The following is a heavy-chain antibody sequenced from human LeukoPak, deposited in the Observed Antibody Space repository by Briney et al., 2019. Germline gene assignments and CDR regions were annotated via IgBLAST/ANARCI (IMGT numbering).Heavy chain of an antibody. Sequence: SETLSLTCTVSGGSISSGSYYWSWTRQPAGKGLEWIGRIYTSGSTNYNPSLKSRVTISVDTSKNQFSLKLSSVTAADTAVYYCARDSSSYSLDYWGQGTLVTVSS. D-gene: IGHD6-6*01. J-gene: IGHJ4*02. CDR2: IYTSGST. V-gene: IGHV4-61*02. CDR3: ARDSSSYSLDY. CDR1: GGSISSGSYY.